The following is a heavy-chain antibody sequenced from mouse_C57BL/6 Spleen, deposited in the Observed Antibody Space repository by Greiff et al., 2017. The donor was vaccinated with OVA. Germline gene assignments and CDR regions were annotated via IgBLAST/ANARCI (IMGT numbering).Heavy chain of an antibody. CDR1: GYTFTDYE. V-gene: IGHV1-15*01. J-gene: IGHJ4*01. Sequence: QVQLQQSGAELVRPGASVTLSCKASGYTFTDYEMHWVKQTPVHGLEWIGAIDPETGGTAYNQKFKGKAILTADKSSSTAYMELRSLTSEDSAVYYCTRYYGSSLYAMDYWGQGTSVTVSS. CDR3: TRYYGSSLYAMDY. CDR2: IDPETGGT. D-gene: IGHD1-1*01.